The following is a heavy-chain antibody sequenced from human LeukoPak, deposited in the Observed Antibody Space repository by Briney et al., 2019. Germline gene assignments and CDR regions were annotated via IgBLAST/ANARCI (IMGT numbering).Heavy chain of an antibody. CDR2: INPSGGST. V-gene: IGHV1-46*01. CDR3: ARDNSVEDTAWWFDP. CDR1: GYTFTSYA. Sequence: ASVKVSCKASGYTFTSYAMNWVRQAPGQGLEWMGIINPSGGSTSYAQKFQGRVTMTRDTSTSTVYMELSSLRSEDTAVYYCARDNSVEDTAWWFDPWGQGTLVTVSS. J-gene: IGHJ5*02. D-gene: IGHD4-23*01.